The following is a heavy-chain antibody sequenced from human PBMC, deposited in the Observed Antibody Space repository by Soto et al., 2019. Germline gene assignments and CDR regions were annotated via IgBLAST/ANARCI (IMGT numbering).Heavy chain of an antibody. D-gene: IGHD6-19*01. CDR3: ARGLAVAGSTFDY. CDR2: LTPNSGNT. Sequence: ASVKVSCKASGYTFTSYDINWVRQATGQGLEWMGWLTPNSGNTGYAQKFQGRVTMTRNTSISTAYMGLSSLRSEDTAVYYCARGLAVAGSTFDYGGQGTRVTVSS. V-gene: IGHV1-8*01. CDR1: GYTFTSYD. J-gene: IGHJ4*02.